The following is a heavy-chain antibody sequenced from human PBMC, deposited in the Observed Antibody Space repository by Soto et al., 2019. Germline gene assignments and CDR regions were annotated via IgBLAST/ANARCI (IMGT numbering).Heavy chain of an antibody. Sequence: QVQLQQWGAGLLKPSETLSLTCAVYGGSFSGYYCSWIRQPPGKGLEWIGELHDSGSTNYNASLKSRVSISLDTSENQFSLKLSSVTAADTAVYYCARGLGGVQQWSQGTLVTVSS. D-gene: IGHD3-3*01. CDR3: ARGLGGVQQ. V-gene: IGHV4-34*01. CDR2: LHDSGST. CDR1: GGSFSGYY. J-gene: IGHJ1*01.